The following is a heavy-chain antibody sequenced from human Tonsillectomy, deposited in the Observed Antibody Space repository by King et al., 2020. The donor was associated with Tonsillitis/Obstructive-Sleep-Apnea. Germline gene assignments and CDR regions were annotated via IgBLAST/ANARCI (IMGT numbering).Heavy chain of an antibody. CDR3: EKDRKWELLGAFDI. CDR2: ISGSGDRT. Sequence: VQLVESGGGLVQPGGSLRLSCAASGFTFSSYAMSWVRQAPGKGLEWVSAISGSGDRTYYADSVKGRFTISRDNSKNTLYLQMNSLGAEDTAVYYCEKDRKWELLGAFDIWGQGTMVTVSS. J-gene: IGHJ3*02. D-gene: IGHD1-26*01. V-gene: IGHV3-23*04. CDR1: GFTFSSYA.